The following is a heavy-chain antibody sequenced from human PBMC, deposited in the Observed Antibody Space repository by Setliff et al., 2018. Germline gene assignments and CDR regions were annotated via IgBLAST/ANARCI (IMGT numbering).Heavy chain of an antibody. CDR3: ARGGVTAVWDLTD. Sequence: PSETLSLTCAVYGGSFSGYYWSWIRQPPGKGLEWIGEINHSGSTNYNPSLKSRVTISVDTSKNQFSLKLSSVTAADTAVYYCARGGVTAVWDLTDWGQGTLVTVSS. J-gene: IGHJ4*02. CDR1: GGSFSGYY. D-gene: IGHD2-21*02. V-gene: IGHV4-34*01. CDR2: INHSGST.